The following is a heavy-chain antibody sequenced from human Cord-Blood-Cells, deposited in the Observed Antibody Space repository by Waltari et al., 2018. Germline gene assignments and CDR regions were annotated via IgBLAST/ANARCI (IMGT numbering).Heavy chain of an antibody. CDR3: ARHFLLGEYSSSSEYFQH. D-gene: IGHD6-6*01. Sequence: QLQLQESGPGLVKPSETLSLTCTVSGGSISSSSYYWGWIRQPPGKGLEWIGSIYYSGSTYYKPSLKSRVTISVDTSKNQFSLKLSSVTAADTVVYYCARHFLLGEYSSSSEYFQHWGQGTLVTVSS. CDR2: IYYSGST. J-gene: IGHJ1*01. CDR1: GGSISSSSYY. V-gene: IGHV4-39*01.